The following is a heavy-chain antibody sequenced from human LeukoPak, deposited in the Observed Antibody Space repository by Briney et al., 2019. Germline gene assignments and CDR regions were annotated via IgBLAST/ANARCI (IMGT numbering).Heavy chain of an antibody. CDR1: GFTFSSYA. CDR2: ISGSGGTT. Sequence: AGGSLRLSCAASGFTFSSYAMSWVRQAPGKGLEWVSAISGSGGTTYYADSVKGRFTISRDNSKNTLYLQMNSLRAEDTAVYYCAKDFSVWGSYPAFDIWGQGTMVTVSS. CDR3: AKDFSVWGSYPAFDI. D-gene: IGHD1-26*01. V-gene: IGHV3-23*01. J-gene: IGHJ3*02.